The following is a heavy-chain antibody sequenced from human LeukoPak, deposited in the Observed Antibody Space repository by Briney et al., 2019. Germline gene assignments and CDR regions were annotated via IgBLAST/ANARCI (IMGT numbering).Heavy chain of an antibody. V-gene: IGHV3-21*01. CDR3: TRGSYGDYEY. J-gene: IGHJ4*02. Sequence: PGGSLRLSCSASRFTFSSYTMNWVRQAPGKGLECVSSIDPSSTYIYYADSVKGRFTISRDNAQNSLYLQMNSLRAEDTAVYYCTRGSYGDYEYWGQGTLVTVSS. CDR1: RFTFSSYT. D-gene: IGHD4-17*01. CDR2: IDPSSTYI.